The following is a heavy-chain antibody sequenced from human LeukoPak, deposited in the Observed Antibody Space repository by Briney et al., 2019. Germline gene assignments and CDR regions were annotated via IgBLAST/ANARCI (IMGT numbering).Heavy chain of an antibody. CDR3: ARDGRSGIDAFDI. J-gene: IGHJ3*02. CDR1: GYTFTSYG. CDR2: ISGYNGNT. Sequence: ASVKVSCKASGYTFTSYGISRVRQAPGQGLEWMGWISGYNGNTNYAQKLQGRVTMTTDTFTSTAYMELRSLRSDDTAVYYCARDGRSGIDAFDIWGQGTMVTVSS. V-gene: IGHV1-18*01. D-gene: IGHD2-15*01.